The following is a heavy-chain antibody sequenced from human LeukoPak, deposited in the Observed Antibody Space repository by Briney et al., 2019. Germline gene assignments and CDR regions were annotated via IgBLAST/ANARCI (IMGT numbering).Heavy chain of an antibody. CDR3: ARDPAGGHEFDP. V-gene: IGHV4-59*12. CDR2: ISDSGNT. CDR1: GGSIRSNY. D-gene: IGHD1-14*01. J-gene: IGHJ5*02. Sequence: SETLSLTCTVSGGSIRSNYWSWIRQPPGKGLEWIGCISDSGNTNYIPSLKSRVSISVDSSKNQLSLKLSSVTAADTAVYYCARDPAGGHEFDPWGQGTLVTVSS.